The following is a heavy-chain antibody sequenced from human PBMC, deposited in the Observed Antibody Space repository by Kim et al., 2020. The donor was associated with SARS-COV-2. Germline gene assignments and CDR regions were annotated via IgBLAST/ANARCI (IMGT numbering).Heavy chain of an antibody. V-gene: IGHV3-21*01. CDR3: AREERGGSCYDY. D-gene: IGHD2-15*01. J-gene: IGHJ4*02. Sequence: GGSLRLSCAASGFTFSSYSMNWVRQAPGKGLEWVSSISSSSSYIYYADSVKGRFTISRDNAKNSLYLQMNSLRAEDTAVYYCAREERGGSCYDYWGQGTLVTVSS. CDR2: ISSSSSYI. CDR1: GFTFSSYS.